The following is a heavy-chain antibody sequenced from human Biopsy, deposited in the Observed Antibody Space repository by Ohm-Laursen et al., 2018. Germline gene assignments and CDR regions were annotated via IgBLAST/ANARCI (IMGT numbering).Heavy chain of an antibody. CDR1: GGSISNNNYY. CDR3: ARGYDTSGYYYVS. V-gene: IGHV4-39*01. Sequence: GTLSLTCTVSGGSISNNNYYWGWIRQPPGKGLEWIGSIFYRGSTHYKPSLKSRVNISIDTSKNQFSLKLNSVTAADTAVYYCARGYDTSGYYYVSWGQGTLVTVSS. CDR2: IFYRGST. D-gene: IGHD3-22*01. J-gene: IGHJ5*02.